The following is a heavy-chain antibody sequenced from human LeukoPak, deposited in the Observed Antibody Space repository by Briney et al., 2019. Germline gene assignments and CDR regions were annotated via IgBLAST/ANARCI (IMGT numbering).Heavy chain of an antibody. D-gene: IGHD2-8*01. Sequence: GGSLRLSCAASGFTVSDTYMNWVRQAPGKGLEWVSVIHSGGRTYYADSVKGRFTISRDSSKNTLYLRMSSLRADDTAVYYCARDIDWGYAWNYWGQGTLVIVSS. J-gene: IGHJ4*02. CDR3: ARDIDWGYAWNY. CDR1: GFTVSDTY. CDR2: IHSGGRT. V-gene: IGHV3-53*05.